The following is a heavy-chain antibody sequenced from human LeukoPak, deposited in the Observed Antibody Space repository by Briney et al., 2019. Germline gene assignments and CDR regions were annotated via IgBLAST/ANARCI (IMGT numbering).Heavy chain of an antibody. CDR1: GGSISSSNW. D-gene: IGHD3-10*01. CDR2: IYHSGST. J-gene: IGHJ4*02. V-gene: IGHV4-4*02. Sequence: PSETLSLTCAVSGGSISSSNWWRWVRQPPGNGLEWIGEIYHSGSTNYNPSLKSRVTISVDKSKNQFSLKLSSVTAADTAVYYCARDSGGSGSFFSHFDYWGQGTMVTVSS. CDR3: ARDSGGSGSFFSHFDY.